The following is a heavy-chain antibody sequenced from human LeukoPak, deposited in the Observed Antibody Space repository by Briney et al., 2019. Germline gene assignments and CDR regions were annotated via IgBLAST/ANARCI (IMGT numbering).Heavy chain of an antibody. CDR3: ARGGNCSITTCYAF. J-gene: IGHJ4*02. D-gene: IGHD2-2*01. CDR2: IIPIFGST. Sequence: SVTLSCTASGGTFSSYAVSWVRQAPGQGLEWMGGIIPIFGSTNYAQKFQGRVTITADDSTGTAYMELSSLTSEDTAVYYCARGGNCSITTCYAFWGQGTLVTVSS. V-gene: IGHV1-69*01. CDR1: GGTFSSYA.